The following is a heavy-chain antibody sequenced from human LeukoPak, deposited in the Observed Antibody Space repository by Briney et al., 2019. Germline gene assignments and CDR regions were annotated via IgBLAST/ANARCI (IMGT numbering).Heavy chain of an antibody. D-gene: IGHD3-10*01. CDR3: ARAAMVRGGKSYYYGMDV. V-gene: IGHV3-11*01. CDR2: MSSTGATI. Sequence: GGSLRLSCAASGFCFSDYYLNWIRQAPGKGLEWVSYMSSTGATIYYADSVKGRFTISRDNARNLLYLQMNSLRAEDTAVYYCARAAMVRGGKSYYYGMDVWGQGTTVTVSS. CDR1: GFCFSDYY. J-gene: IGHJ6*02.